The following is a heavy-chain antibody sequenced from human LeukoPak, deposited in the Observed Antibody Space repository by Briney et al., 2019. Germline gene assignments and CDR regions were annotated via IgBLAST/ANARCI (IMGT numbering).Heavy chain of an antibody. CDR2: IYYSGST. D-gene: IGHD2-15*01. V-gene: IGHV4-59*08. CDR3: ARFCGGGSCGDY. J-gene: IGHJ4*02. CDR1: GGSISRYY. Sequence: SETLSLTCTVSGGSISRYYWTWIRQPPGKGLEWIGYIYYSGSTNYNPSLKSRVTMSVDSSKNQFSLKLSSVTAADTAVYYCARFCGGGSCGDYWGQGTLVTVSS.